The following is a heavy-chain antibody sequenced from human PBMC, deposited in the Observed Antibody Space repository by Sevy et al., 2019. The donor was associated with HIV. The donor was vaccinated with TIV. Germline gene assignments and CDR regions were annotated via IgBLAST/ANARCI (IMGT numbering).Heavy chain of an antibody. Sequence: SETLSLTCTVSGDSISSSSYYWGWLRQPPGKGLEWIASIYYSGSTYYNPSLKSRVTISVDTSKNQFSLKLSSVTAADTAVYYCARHFRYNWNFGDYFDYWGQGTLVTVSS. D-gene: IGHD1-7*01. J-gene: IGHJ4*02. CDR3: ARHFRYNWNFGDYFDY. CDR1: GDSISSSSYY. V-gene: IGHV4-39*01. CDR2: IYYSGST.